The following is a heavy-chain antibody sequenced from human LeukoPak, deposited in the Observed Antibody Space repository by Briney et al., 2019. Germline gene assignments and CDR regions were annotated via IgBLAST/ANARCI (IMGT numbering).Heavy chain of an antibody. CDR3: ARDGSPTYSDILTGHSKNYYFDY. D-gene: IGHD3-9*01. CDR1: GFTFSSYS. J-gene: IGHJ4*02. V-gene: IGHV3-21*01. CDR2: ISSSSSYI. Sequence: PGGSLRLSCAASGFTFSSYSMNWVRQAPGKGLEWVSSISSSSSYIYYADSVKGRFTISRDNAKNSLYLQMNSLRAEDTAVYYCARDGSPTYSDILTGHSKNYYFDYWGQGTLVTVSS.